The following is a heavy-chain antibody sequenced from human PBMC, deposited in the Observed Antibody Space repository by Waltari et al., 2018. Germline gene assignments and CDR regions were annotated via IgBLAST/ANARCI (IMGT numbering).Heavy chain of an antibody. CDR2: ISSSSSYI. Sequence: ASVFTFSSYSMNWVRQAPGKGLEWVSSISSSSSYIYYADSVKGRFTISRDNAKNSLYLQMNSLRAEDTAVYYCARARSNYSSSGYYYYMDVWGKGTTVTVSS. D-gene: IGHD6-6*01. CDR3: ARARSNYSSSGYYYYMDV. J-gene: IGHJ6*03. V-gene: IGHV3-21*01. CDR1: VFTFSSYS.